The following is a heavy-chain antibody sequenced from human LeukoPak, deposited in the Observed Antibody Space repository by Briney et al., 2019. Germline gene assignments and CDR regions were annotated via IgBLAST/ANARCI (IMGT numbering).Heavy chain of an antibody. CDR2: IYYSGTT. CDR1: GGSISSYY. CDR3: ARSSRQYGDYEY. D-gene: IGHD4-17*01. V-gene: IGHV4-59*01. Sequence: PSETLSLTCTVSGGSISSYYWSWIWQPPGKGLEWIGYIYYSGTTNYNPSLKSRLTISVDTSKNQFSLKLRSVTAADTAIYYCARSSRQYGDYEYWGQGTPVTVSS. J-gene: IGHJ4*02.